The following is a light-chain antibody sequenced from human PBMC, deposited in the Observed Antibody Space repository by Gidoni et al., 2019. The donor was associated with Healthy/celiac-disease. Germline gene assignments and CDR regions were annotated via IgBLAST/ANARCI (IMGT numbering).Light chain of an antibody. CDR1: QDISKY. CDR3: QQYDNLHSIT. Sequence: DIQMTQSPSSLSASVGDRVTITCQASQDISKYLHWYQQKPGKAPKLLIYDASNLEKGVPSRFSGSGSGTDFTFTISSLQPEDIATYYCQQYDNLHSITFGQGTRLEIK. V-gene: IGKV1-33*01. J-gene: IGKJ5*01. CDR2: DAS.